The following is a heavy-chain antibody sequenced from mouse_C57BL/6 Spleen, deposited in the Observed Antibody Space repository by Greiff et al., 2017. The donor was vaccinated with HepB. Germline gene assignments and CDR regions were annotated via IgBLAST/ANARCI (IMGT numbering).Heavy chain of an antibody. D-gene: IGHD2-4*01. J-gene: IGHJ4*01. CDR3: ARWDYYDYPYYAMDY. V-gene: IGHV1-22*01. CDR1: GYTFTDYN. Sequence: EVQLQQSGPELVKPGASVKMSCKASGYTFTDYNMHWVKQSHGKSLEWIGYINPNNGGTSYNQKFKGTATLTVNKSSSTAYMELRSLTSEDSAVYYCARWDYYDYPYYAMDYGGQGTSVTVSS. CDR2: INPNNGGT.